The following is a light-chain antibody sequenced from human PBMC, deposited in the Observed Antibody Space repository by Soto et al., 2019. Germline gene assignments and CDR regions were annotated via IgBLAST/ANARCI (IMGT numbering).Light chain of an antibody. CDR2: AAS. Sequence: EIVLTQSPGTLSLSPGERATLSCRASQSVSSSYLAWYQQKPGQAPRLFIYAASIRATGIPDRFSGSGSGTDFTLPTSSLEAEDFAVYYCQQYGNSIPITFGQGTRLEIK. CDR1: QSVSSSY. V-gene: IGKV3-20*01. J-gene: IGKJ5*01. CDR3: QQYGNSIPIT.